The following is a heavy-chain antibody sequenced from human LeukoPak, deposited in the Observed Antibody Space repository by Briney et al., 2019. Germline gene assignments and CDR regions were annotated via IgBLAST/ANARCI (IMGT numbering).Heavy chain of an antibody. CDR2: IKEDGTEK. CDR3: TTWGPWSHFDY. Sequence: GGSLRLSCAASEFAFSNYWMSWVRQAPGKGLEWVANIKEDGTEKNYVGSVKGRFTISRDNAKNSLYLHMNSLRAEDTAAYYCTTWGPWSHFDYWGQGTLVTVSS. CDR1: EFAFSNYW. J-gene: IGHJ4*02. V-gene: IGHV3-7*01. D-gene: IGHD3-3*01.